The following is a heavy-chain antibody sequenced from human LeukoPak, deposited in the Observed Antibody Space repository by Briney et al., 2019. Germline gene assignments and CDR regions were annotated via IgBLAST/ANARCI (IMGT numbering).Heavy chain of an antibody. V-gene: IGHV3-21*01. CDR3: ASQGSGYDSPIDH. J-gene: IGHJ4*02. Sequence: GGSLRLSCAASGFTFSSYSMNWVRQAPGKGLEWVSSISSSSGYIYYADSVKGRFTISRDNARNSLYLQMNSLRAEDTAVYYCASQGSGYDSPIDHWGQGTLVTVSS. CDR1: GFTFSSYS. CDR2: ISSSSGYI. D-gene: IGHD5-12*01.